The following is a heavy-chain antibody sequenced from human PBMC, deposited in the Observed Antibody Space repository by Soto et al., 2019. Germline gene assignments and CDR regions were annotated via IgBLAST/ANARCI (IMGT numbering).Heavy chain of an antibody. V-gene: IGHV3-30*18. CDR2: ISYDGSK. CDR1: GFTFSSYG. Sequence: PGGSLRLSCAASGFTFSSYGMHWVRQAPGKGLEWVAVISYDGSKYYADSVKGRFTISRDNSKNTLYLQMNSLRAEDTAVYYCAKDVVVGATTGLGDYYYYYGMDVWGQGTTVTVSS. J-gene: IGHJ6*02. D-gene: IGHD1-26*01. CDR3: AKDVVVGATTGLGDYYYYYGMDV.